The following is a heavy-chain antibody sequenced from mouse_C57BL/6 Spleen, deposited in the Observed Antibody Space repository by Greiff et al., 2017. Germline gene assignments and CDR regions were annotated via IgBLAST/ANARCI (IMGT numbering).Heavy chain of an antibody. CDR2: IHPNSGST. J-gene: IGHJ2*01. D-gene: IGHD1-1*01. CDR1: GYTFTSYW. V-gene: IGHV1-64*01. Sequence: QVHVKQPGAELVKPGASVKLSCKASGYTFTSYWMHWVKQRPGQGLEWIGMIHPNSGSTNYNEKFKSKATLTVDKSSSTAYMQLSSLTSEDSAVYYCARGGWPYEGYWGQGTTLTVSS. CDR3: ARGGWPYEGY.